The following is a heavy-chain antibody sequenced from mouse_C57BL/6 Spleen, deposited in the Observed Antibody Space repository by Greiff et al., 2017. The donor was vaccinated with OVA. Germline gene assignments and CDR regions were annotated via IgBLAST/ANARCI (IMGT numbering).Heavy chain of an antibody. CDR2: IDPSDSYT. CDR3: ARSYYLTRFAY. V-gene: IGHV1-50*01. Sequence: QVQLQQPGAELVKPGASVKLSCKASGYTFTSYWMQWVKQRPGHGLEWIGEIDPSDSYTNYNQKFKGKATLTVDTSSSTAYMQLSSLTSEDSAVYYCARSYYLTRFAYWGQGTLVTVSA. CDR1: GYTFTSYW. J-gene: IGHJ3*01. D-gene: IGHD5-5*01.